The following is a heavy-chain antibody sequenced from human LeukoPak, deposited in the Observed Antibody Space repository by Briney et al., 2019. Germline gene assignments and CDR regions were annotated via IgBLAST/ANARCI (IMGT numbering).Heavy chain of an antibody. CDR3: ATDRSTGDY. CDR1: GYTFTGYY. J-gene: IGHJ4*02. Sequence: ASVKVSCKASGYTFTGYYMHWVRQAPGKGLEWMGGFDPEDGETIYAQKFQGRVTMTEDTSTDTAYMELSSLRSEDTAVYYCATDRSTGDYWGQGTLVTVSS. V-gene: IGHV1-24*01. CDR2: FDPEDGET. D-gene: IGHD4-17*01.